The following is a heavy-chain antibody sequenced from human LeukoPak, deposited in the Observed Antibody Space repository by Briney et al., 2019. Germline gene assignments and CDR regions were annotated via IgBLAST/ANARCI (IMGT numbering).Heavy chain of an antibody. CDR2: ISAYNGNT. V-gene: IGHV1-18*01. J-gene: IGHJ4*02. D-gene: IGHD3-16*01. CDR1: GYTFTSYG. Sequence: ASVKVSCKASGYTFTSYGISWVRQAPGQGLEWMGWISAYNGNTNYAQKLQGRVTMTTDTSTSTAYMELSSLASEDTAVYYCARERRAWGEDFWGQGTLVTVSS. CDR3: ARERRAWGEDF.